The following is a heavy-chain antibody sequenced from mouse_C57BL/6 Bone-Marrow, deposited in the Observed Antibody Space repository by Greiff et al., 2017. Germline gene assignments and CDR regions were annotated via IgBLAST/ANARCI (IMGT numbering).Heavy chain of an antibody. CDR1: GFTFSSYA. Sequence: EVKLVESGGGLVKPGGSLKLSCAASGFTFSSYAMSWVRQTPEKRLEWVATISDGGSYTYYPDNVQGRFTISRDNAKNNLYLQMSHLKSEDTAMYYCAREIPDYGSSFYYAMDYWGQGTSVTVSS. V-gene: IGHV5-4*01. D-gene: IGHD1-1*01. CDR3: AREIPDYGSSFYYAMDY. J-gene: IGHJ4*01. CDR2: ISDGGSYT.